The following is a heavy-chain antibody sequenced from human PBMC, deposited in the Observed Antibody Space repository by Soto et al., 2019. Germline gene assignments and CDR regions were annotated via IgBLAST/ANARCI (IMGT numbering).Heavy chain of an antibody. CDR1: GYTFTSYF. CDR2: INPSGGST. Sequence: VASVKRSCKASGYTFTSYFMHWVRQAPGQGLEWMGIINPSGGSTSYAQKFQGRVTMTRDTSTSTVYMELSSLRSEDTAVYYCTRDILAYSGGDCYRFDYWGQGSMVTVSS. D-gene: IGHD2-21*02. J-gene: IGHJ4*01. CDR3: TRDILAYSGGDCYRFDY. V-gene: IGHV1-46*03.